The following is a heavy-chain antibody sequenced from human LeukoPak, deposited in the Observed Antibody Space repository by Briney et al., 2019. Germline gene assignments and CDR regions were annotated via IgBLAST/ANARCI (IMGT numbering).Heavy chain of an antibody. D-gene: IGHD6-19*01. J-gene: IGHJ6*02. CDR2: IIPIFGTA. V-gene: IGHV1-69*13. CDR1: GGTFSSYA. Sequence: SVKVSCKASGGTFSSYASSWVRQAPGQGLEWMGGIIPIFGTANYAQKFQGRVTITADESTSTAYMELSSLRSEDTAVYYCARDSSGWYVGMDVWGQGTTVTVSS. CDR3: ARDSSGWYVGMDV.